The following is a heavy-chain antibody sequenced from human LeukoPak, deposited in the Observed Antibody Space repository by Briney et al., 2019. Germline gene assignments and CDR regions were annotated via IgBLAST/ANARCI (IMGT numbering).Heavy chain of an antibody. CDR3: ARGYCTTTSCYIDY. J-gene: IGHJ4*02. D-gene: IGHD2-2*02. CDR1: GFTFSNYA. V-gene: IGHV3-30*04. Sequence: GRSLRLSCAASGFTFSNYAFHWVRQAPGKGLEWVAVMSYDGINKYYRDSVKGRFTTSRDISKSTLYLQMNSLRAEDTAVYYCARGYCTTTSCYIDYWGQGSLVTVSS. CDR2: MSYDGINK.